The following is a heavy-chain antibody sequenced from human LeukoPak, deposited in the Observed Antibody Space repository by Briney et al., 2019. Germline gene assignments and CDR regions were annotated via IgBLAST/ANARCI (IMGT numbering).Heavy chain of an antibody. CDR3: VKDRLYFDY. CDR2: ISGVGGST. Sequence: GGSLRLSCAASGFTFSSYDMSWVRQAPGKGLEWVSGISGVGGSTYYADSVKGRFTISRDNSKNTLYVQMNSLRAEDTAIYYCVKDRLYFDYWGQGTLVTVSS. V-gene: IGHV3-23*01. CDR1: GFTFSSYD. J-gene: IGHJ4*02.